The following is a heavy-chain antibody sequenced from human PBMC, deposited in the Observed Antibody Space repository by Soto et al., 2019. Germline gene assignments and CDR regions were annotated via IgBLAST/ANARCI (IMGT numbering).Heavy chain of an antibody. CDR2: IYYSGST. V-gene: IGHV4-61*01. D-gene: IGHD3-3*01. J-gene: IGHJ6*02. Sequence: QVQLQESGPGLVKPSETLSLTCTVSGGSVSSGSYYWSWIRQPPGKGLEWIGYIYYSGSTNYNPSLKSRVTISVDTSKNQFSLKLSSVTAADTAVYYCARVGVYEFPYGMDVWGQGTTVTVSS. CDR1: GGSVSSGSYY. CDR3: ARVGVYEFPYGMDV.